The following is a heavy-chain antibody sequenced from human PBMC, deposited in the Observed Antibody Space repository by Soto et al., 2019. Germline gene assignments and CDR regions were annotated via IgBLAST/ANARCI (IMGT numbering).Heavy chain of an antibody. CDR2: ISSSSTTI. V-gene: IGHV3-48*01. Sequence: GGSLRLSCAASGFTFSSYAMHWVRQAPGKGLEWISYISSSSTTIYYADSVKGRFTISRDDAKNSLYLQMNSLRAEDTAVYYCARTYTDYFDYWGQGTLVTVSS. D-gene: IGHD1-20*01. CDR3: ARTYTDYFDY. J-gene: IGHJ4*02. CDR1: GFTFSSYA.